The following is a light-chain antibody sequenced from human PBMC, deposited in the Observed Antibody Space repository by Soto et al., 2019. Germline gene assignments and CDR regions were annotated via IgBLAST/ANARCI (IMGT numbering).Light chain of an antibody. V-gene: IGKV1-5*03. CDR3: QHYNSYSEA. J-gene: IGKJ1*01. Sequence: DIQITQSTSTLSGSVGDRVTITFRASQTISSWLAWYQQKPGKAPKLLIYKASTLKSGVPSRFSGSGSGTEFTLTISSLQPDDFATYYCQHYNSYSEAFGQGTKVDIK. CDR2: KAS. CDR1: QTISSW.